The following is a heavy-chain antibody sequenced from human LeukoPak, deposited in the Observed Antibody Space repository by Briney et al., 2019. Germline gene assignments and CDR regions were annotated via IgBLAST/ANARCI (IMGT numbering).Heavy chain of an antibody. J-gene: IGHJ6*03. V-gene: IGHV3-7*01. D-gene: IGHD1-26*01. Sequence: GGSLRLSCAASGFTFTSFWMSWVRQAPGKRLEWVANIKQDGSDIYYVDSVKGRFTISRDNAKNSLYLQMNSLRAEDTAVYYCARDRRDAYYYTYYYMDVWGKGTTVTVSS. CDR2: IKQDGSDI. CDR1: GFTFTSFW. CDR3: ARDRRDAYYYTYYYMDV.